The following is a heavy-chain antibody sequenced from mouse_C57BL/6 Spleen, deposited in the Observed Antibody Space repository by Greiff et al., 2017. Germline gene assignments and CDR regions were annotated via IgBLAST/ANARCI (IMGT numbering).Heavy chain of an antibody. J-gene: IGHJ2*01. CDR2: INYDGSST. CDR1: GFTFSDYY. CDR3: ARNFEGDFDY. Sequence: EVQLVESEGGLVQPGSSMKLSCTASGFTFSDYYMAWVRQVPEKGLEWVANINYDGSSTYYLDSLKSRFIISRDNAKNILYLQMSSLKSEDTATYYCARNFEGDFDYWSQGTTLTVSS. V-gene: IGHV5-16*01.